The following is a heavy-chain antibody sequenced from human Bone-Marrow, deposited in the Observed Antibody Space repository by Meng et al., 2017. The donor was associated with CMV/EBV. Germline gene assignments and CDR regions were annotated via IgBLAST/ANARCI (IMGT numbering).Heavy chain of an antibody. CDR3: AREEGYGDYNYNWFDP. Sequence: SETLSLTCTVSGASISSYYWSWIRQPPGKGREWIGHIYDKGSTNHNPSLKTRVTISVDTSKNHFSLKLTSVTAADTAVYYCAREEGYGDYNYNWFDPWGQGTLVTCSS. D-gene: IGHD4-17*01. CDR2: IYDKGST. CDR1: GASISSYY. V-gene: IGHV4-59*01. J-gene: IGHJ5*01.